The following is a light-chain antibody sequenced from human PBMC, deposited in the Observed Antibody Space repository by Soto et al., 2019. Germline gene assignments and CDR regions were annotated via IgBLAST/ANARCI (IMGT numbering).Light chain of an antibody. CDR2: GAS. CDR3: HQYNNWPT. J-gene: IGKJ1*01. CDR1: QSVDIN. Sequence: EIVLTQSPGTLSVSPGDRVPLSCRASQSVDINLAWYQQRAGHAPRLLVYGASTKAPDMPGRFSGRGSGTEFTLTINSLPSEDFAVYFCHQYNNWPTCAQGTKGDNK. V-gene: IGKV3-15*01.